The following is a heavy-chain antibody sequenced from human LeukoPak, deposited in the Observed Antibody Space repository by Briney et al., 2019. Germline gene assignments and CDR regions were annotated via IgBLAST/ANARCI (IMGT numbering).Heavy chain of an antibody. Sequence: GGSLRLSCAASGLTFSSYAIYWVRQAPGKGLGGVSGIFVSGGSTHYADSVKGRFTISRDNSKNTVYLQMNSLRAEDTAVYYCAKTTTGYSSGRFPGWPVDYWGQGTLVTVSS. V-gene: IGHV3-23*01. CDR3: AKTTTGYSSGRFPGWPVDY. CDR1: GLTFSSYA. J-gene: IGHJ4*02. D-gene: IGHD6-19*01. CDR2: IFVSGGST.